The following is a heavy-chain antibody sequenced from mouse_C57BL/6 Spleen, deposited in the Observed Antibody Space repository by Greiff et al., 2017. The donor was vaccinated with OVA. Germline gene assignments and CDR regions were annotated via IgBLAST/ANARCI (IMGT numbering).Heavy chain of an antibody. CDR2: IDPSDSYT. CDR3: ARGSDYSWFAY. J-gene: IGHJ3*01. D-gene: IGHD1-1*01. V-gene: IGHV1-59*01. CDR1: GYTFTSYW. Sequence: QVQLQQPGAELVRPGTSVKLSCTASGYTFTSYWMHWVKQRPGQGLEWIGVIDPSDSYTNYNQKFKGKATLTVDTSSSTAYMQLSSLTSEDSAVYYCARGSDYSWFAYWGQGTLVTVSA.